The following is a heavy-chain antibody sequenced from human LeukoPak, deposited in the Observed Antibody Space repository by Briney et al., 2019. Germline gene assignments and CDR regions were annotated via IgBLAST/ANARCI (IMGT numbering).Heavy chain of an antibody. V-gene: IGHV4-59*01. Sequence: SETLSLTCAVSGGSISSYYWSWIRQPPGKGLEWIGFFYYSGSTNYNPSLKSRVTISVDTSKNHFSLKLSSVAAADTAVYYCARGPGGYSYGYYFDYWGQGTLVTVSS. J-gene: IGHJ4*02. CDR1: GGSISSYY. CDR2: FYYSGST. CDR3: ARGPGGYSYGYYFDY. D-gene: IGHD5-18*01.